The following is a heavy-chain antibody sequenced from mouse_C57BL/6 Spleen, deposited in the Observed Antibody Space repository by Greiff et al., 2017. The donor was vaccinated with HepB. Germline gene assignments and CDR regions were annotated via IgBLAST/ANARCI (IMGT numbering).Heavy chain of an antibody. J-gene: IGHJ3*01. D-gene: IGHD2-5*01. CDR1: GYTFTDYY. CDR3: ARAYYSNYVSAWFAY. V-gene: IGHV1-26*01. Sequence: VQLQQSGPELVKPGASVKISCKASGYTFTDYYMNWVKQSHGKSLEWIGDINPNNGGTSYNQKFKGKATLTVDKSSSTAYMELRSLTSEDSAVYYCARAYYSNYVSAWFAYWGQGTLVTVSA. CDR2: INPNNGGT.